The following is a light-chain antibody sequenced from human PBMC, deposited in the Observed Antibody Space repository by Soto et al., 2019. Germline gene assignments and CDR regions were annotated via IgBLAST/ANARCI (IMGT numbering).Light chain of an antibody. J-gene: IGKJ4*01. Sequence: EIVLTQSPGTLSLSPGESATLSRRASLSVTNYLAWYQQKPGQAPRRLIYGASTRATGIPDRFSGSGSGTDFTLTINRLEPEDFAVYFCQQYGSSPLTFGGGTKVEI. CDR3: QQYGSSPLT. V-gene: IGKV3-20*01. CDR2: GAS. CDR1: LSVTNY.